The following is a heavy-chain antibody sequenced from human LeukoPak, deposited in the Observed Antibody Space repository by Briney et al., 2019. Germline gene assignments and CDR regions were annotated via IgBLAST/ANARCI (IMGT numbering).Heavy chain of an antibody. CDR2: IYYSGST. CDR3: AGRSSGYSGY. CDR1: GGSISSYY. D-gene: IGHD3-22*01. J-gene: IGHJ4*02. V-gene: IGHV4-59*08. Sequence: SETLSLTCTVSGGSISSYYWSWIRQPPGKGLEWIGYIYYSGSTSYNPSLKSRVTISVDASKNRFSLKLSCVTAAETAVYYCAGRSSGYSGYWGQGTLVTVSS.